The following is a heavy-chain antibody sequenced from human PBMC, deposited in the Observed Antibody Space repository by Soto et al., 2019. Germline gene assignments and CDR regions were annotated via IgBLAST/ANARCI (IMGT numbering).Heavy chain of an antibody. D-gene: IGHD2-15*01. V-gene: IGHV4-61*01. J-gene: IGHJ4*02. CDR2: IYYSVST. CDR3: ARELTCSGGSCDSY. CDR1: GGSVSSGSYY. Sequence: PSETRSLTCTVSGGSVSSGSYYWSWILHPPGKGLEWIGYIYYSVSTNYNPSLKSRVTISVDTSKNQFSLKLSSVTAADTAVYYCARELTCSGGSCDSYWGLGTLVTASS.